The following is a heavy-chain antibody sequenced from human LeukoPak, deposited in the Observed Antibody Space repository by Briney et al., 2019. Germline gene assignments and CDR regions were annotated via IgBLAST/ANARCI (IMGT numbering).Heavy chain of an antibody. CDR1: GYTFTSYY. J-gene: IGHJ5*01. Sequence: ASVRLSSVVSGYTFTSYYMHWVRQAPGQGLEWMGWIDTSNGATNYAQKFQGRVTISRDTSIGTAYMELTNLISDDTAIYYCASEADCNGGRCSLQRVASWGHGTMVTVSS. CDR2: IDTSNGAT. D-gene: IGHD2-15*01. CDR3: ASEADCNGGRCSLQRVAS. V-gene: IGHV1-2*02.